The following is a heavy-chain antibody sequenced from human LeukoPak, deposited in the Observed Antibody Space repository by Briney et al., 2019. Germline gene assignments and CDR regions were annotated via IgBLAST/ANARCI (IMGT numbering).Heavy chain of an antibody. J-gene: IGHJ6*04. CDR3: ARVVGVRGVTHYYYGMDV. D-gene: IGHD3-10*01. CDR2: IYYSGST. V-gene: IGHV4-31*03. Sequence: SSQTLSLTCTVSGGSISSGGYYWSWIRQHPGKGLEWIGYIYYSGSTYYNPSLKSRVTISVDTSKNQFSLKLSSVTAADTAVYYCARVVGVRGVTHYYYGMDVWGKGTTVTVSS. CDR1: GGSISSGGYY.